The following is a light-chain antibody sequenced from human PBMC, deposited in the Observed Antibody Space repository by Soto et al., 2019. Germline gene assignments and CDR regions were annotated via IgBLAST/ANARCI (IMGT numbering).Light chain of an antibody. J-gene: IGLJ2*01. CDR1: SSDVGNSNF. CDR2: DVT. Sequence: QSALTQPRSVSGSPGQSITIPCTGTSSDVGNSNFVSWYQQLPGKAPILIIYDVTKRPSGVPDRFSGSKSGNTASLTISGLQAEDEADYYCSSYAGRNTFFGGGTKLTVL. V-gene: IGLV2-11*01. CDR3: SSYAGRNTF.